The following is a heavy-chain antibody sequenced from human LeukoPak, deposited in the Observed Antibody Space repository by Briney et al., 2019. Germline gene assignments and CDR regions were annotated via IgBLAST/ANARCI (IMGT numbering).Heavy chain of an antibody. D-gene: IGHD3-22*01. J-gene: IGHJ4*02. CDR2: FDPEDGET. V-gene: IGHV1-24*01. Sequence: ASVKVSCKVSGYTLTELSMHWVRQAPGKGLEWMGGFDPEDGETIYAQKFQGRVTMTEDTSTDTAYMELSSLRSEDTAVCYCATDLSSGYHGGHDYWGQGTLVTVSS. CDR3: ATDLSSGYHGGHDY. CDR1: GYTLTELS.